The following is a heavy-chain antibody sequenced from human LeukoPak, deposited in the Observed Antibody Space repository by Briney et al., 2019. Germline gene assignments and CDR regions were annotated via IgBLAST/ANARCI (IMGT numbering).Heavy chain of an antibody. V-gene: IGHV3-23*01. J-gene: IGHJ3*02. D-gene: IGHD5-18*01. Sequence: GGSLRLSCAASGFTFSSYALSWVRQAPGKGLEWVSGISGGGDDTYYADSVKGRFTISRDNSKKILYLQVNSLRAEDTAVFYCAKDTTGYTYGYDAFDIWGQGTTVTASS. CDR1: GFTFSSYA. CDR3: AKDTTGYTYGYDAFDI. CDR2: ISGGGDDT.